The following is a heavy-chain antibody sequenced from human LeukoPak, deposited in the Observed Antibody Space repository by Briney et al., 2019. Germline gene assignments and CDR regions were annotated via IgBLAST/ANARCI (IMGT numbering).Heavy chain of an antibody. CDR3: ARGYGSGEDGDY. CDR2: INWNGGST. J-gene: IGHJ4*02. D-gene: IGHD3-10*01. Sequence: GGSLRLSCAASGFTFDDYGMSWVRQAPGKGLEWVSGINWNGGSTGYAHSLKGRFTISRDNAKNSLYLQMNSLRAEDTALYYCARGYGSGEDGDYWGQGTLVTVSS. CDR1: GFTFDDYG. V-gene: IGHV3-20*04.